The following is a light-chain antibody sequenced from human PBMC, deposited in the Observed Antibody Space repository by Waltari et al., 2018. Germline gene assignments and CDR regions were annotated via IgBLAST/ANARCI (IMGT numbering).Light chain of an antibody. CDR2: DAS. Sequence: EIVLTQSPATLSLSPGERVTLSCRASQRVSSHLAWYQQKRGQAPRLLIYDASNRATGIPARFSGSGSGTDFTLTISSLEPEDFAVYYCQQRTTWPLTFGGGTRVEIK. CDR3: QQRTTWPLT. V-gene: IGKV3-11*01. CDR1: QRVSSH. J-gene: IGKJ4*01.